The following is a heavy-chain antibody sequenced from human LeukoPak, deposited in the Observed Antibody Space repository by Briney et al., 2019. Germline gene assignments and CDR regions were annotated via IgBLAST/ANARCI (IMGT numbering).Heavy chain of an antibody. D-gene: IGHD2-21*02. Sequence: PGGSLRLSCAASGFTFSSYSMNWVRQAPGKGLEWVSSISSSSSYIYYADSVKGRFTISRDNAKNSLYLQMNSLRAEDTAVYYCARARPQFCCCCYCYLLAFYILGQGTIVTVS. CDR2: ISSSSSYI. J-gene: IGHJ3*02. V-gene: IGHV3-21*01. CDR1: GFTFSSYS. CDR3: ARARPQFCCCCYCYLLAFYI.